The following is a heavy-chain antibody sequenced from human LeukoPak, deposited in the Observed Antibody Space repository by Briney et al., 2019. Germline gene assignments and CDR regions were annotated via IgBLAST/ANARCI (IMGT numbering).Heavy chain of an antibody. J-gene: IGHJ4*02. Sequence: SETLSLTCGVSGGSISGTNWWSWVRQPPGQGLEWIGEISLAGQTNYNPSLNGRVTMSLDKSSNQLSLHLTSVTAADTATYFCSRESGPFSLFGYGGKGTLVIVSS. CDR1: GGSISGTNW. CDR3: SRESGPFSLFGY. V-gene: IGHV4/OR15-8*02. CDR2: ISLAGQT. D-gene: IGHD1-26*01.